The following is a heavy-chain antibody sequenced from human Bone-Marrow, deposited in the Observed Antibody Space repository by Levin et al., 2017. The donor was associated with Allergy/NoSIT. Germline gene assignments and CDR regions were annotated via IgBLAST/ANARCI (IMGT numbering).Heavy chain of an antibody. Sequence: SETLSLTCTVSNGSISGGNYYWSWIRQPPGKGLQWIGYIYYSGNTYYNPSLKSRLSISVDTSKNQFSLKLRSVTAADTAVYFCARVPFGVLTFPDYVSYGFDIWGQGTLVTVSS. V-gene: IGHV4-30-4*01. CDR2: IYYSGNT. CDR3: ARVPFGVLTFPDYVSYGFDI. D-gene: IGHD3-16*01. CDR1: NGSISGGNYY. J-gene: IGHJ3*02.